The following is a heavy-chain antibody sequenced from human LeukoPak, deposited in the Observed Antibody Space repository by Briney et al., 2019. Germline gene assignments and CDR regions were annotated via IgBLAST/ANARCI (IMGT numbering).Heavy chain of an antibody. Sequence: GGSLRLSCAASGFTFSSYAMSWVRQAPGKGLEWVSLISDSGGSTYYADSVKGRFTISRDNSKNTVYLQMNSLRAEDTAVNYCAKGSGPTGWAFDYWGQGTRSTVSS. CDR1: GFTFSSYA. CDR2: ISDSGGST. V-gene: IGHV3-23*01. CDR3: AKGSGPTGWAFDY. J-gene: IGHJ4*02. D-gene: IGHD3-3*01.